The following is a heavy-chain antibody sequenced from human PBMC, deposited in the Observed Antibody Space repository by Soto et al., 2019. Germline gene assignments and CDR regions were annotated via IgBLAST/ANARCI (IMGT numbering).Heavy chain of an antibody. J-gene: IGHJ6*02. V-gene: IGHV1-69*13. Sequence: SVKVSCKASGGTFSSYAISWVRQAPGQGLEWMGGIIPIFGTANYAQKFQGRVTITADESTSTAYMELSSLRSEDTAVYYCARDVIGIVVVPAAKSRYYYGMDVWGQGTTVTVSS. CDR1: GGTFSSYA. CDR3: ARDVIGIVVVPAAKSRYYYGMDV. D-gene: IGHD2-2*01. CDR2: IIPIFGTA.